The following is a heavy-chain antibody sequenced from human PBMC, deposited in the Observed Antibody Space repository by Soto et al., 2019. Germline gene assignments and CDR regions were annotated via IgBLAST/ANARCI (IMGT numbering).Heavy chain of an antibody. V-gene: IGHV4-4*02. Sequence: QVQLQESGPGLVKPSGTLSLTCAVSSGSISSSNWWSWVRQPPGKGLEWIGEIYHSGSTNYNPSLKSRVTISVDKSKNHFSLKLSSVTAADTSVYYCARGLRNPVSGYYYYYYMDVWGKGTTVTVSS. CDR1: SGSISSSNW. D-gene: IGHD4-4*01. J-gene: IGHJ6*03. CDR3: ARGLRNPVSGYYYYYYMDV. CDR2: IYHSGST.